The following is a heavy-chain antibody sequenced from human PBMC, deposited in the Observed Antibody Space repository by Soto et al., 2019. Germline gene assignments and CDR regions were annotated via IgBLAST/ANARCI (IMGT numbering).Heavy chain of an antibody. J-gene: IGHJ3*02. CDR2: IYYSGST. CDR3: ARGLDDDAFDI. Sequence: SETLSLTCTVSGGSISSYYWSWIRQPPGKGLEWIGYIYYSGSTNYNPSLKSRVTISVDTSKNQFSLKLSSVTAADTAVYYCARGLDDDAFDIWGQGTMVTVSS. D-gene: IGHD4-17*01. V-gene: IGHV4-59*01. CDR1: GGSISSYY.